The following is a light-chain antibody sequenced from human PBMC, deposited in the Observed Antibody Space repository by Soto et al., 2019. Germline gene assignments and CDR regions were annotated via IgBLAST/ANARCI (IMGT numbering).Light chain of an antibody. Sequence: EIVMTQSPATLSVSPGERASLSCRASQRVSSNLAWYQQKPGQAPRLLIYGASTRATGIPARFSGSGSGTELTLTISSLQSEDFAVYYCQQYNNWPRTFGQGTKVDIK. CDR2: GAS. CDR1: QRVSSN. J-gene: IGKJ1*01. CDR3: QQYNNWPRT. V-gene: IGKV3-15*01.